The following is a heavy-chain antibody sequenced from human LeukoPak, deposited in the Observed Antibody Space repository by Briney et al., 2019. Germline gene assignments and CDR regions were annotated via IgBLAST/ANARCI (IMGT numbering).Heavy chain of an antibody. Sequence: GGSLRLSCAASGFTFSSYSMNWVRQAPGKGLEWVSSISSSSSCIYYADSVKGRFTISRDNAKNSLYLQMNSLRAEDTAVYYCARMHYDSSGYGIDYWGQGTLVTVSS. CDR3: ARMHYDSSGYGIDY. J-gene: IGHJ4*02. CDR1: GFTFSSYS. D-gene: IGHD3-22*01. V-gene: IGHV3-21*01. CDR2: ISSSSSCI.